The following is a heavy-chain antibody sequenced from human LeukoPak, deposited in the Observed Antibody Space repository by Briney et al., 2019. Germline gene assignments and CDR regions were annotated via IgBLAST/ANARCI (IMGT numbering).Heavy chain of an antibody. J-gene: IGHJ4*02. Sequence: SETLSLTCTVSGGSISSGGYCWSWIRQPPGKGLEWIGYIYHSGSTYYNPSLRSRVTISVDTSKNQFSLKLSSVTAADTAVYYCARWGSGSRHFDCWGQGTLVTVSS. CDR3: ARWGSGSRHFDC. CDR2: IYHSGST. V-gene: IGHV4-30-2*02. D-gene: IGHD1-26*01. CDR1: GGSISSGGYC.